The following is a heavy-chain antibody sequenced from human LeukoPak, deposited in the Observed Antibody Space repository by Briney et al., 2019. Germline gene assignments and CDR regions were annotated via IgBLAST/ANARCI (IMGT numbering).Heavy chain of an antibody. CDR1: GFTVSGTH. D-gene: IGHD7-27*01. V-gene: IGHV3-53*01. CDR2: IYTGGTT. CDR3: ARDQATSGDGPDS. Sequence: PGGSLRLSCAASGFTVSGTHMSWVRQAPGKGLEWISAIYTGGTTYYSDSVEGRFTISRDKSKNTLYLHMDSLRVEDTAVYYCARDQATSGDGPDSWGQGTLVTVSS. J-gene: IGHJ4*02.